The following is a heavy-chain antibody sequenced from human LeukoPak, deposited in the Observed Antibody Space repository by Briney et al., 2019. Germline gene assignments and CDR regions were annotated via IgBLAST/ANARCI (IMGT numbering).Heavy chain of an antibody. Sequence: GGSLRLSCAASGFTFSSYEMNWVRQAPGKGLEWVSYISSSGSTIYYADSVKGRFTISRDNAKNSLYLQMNSLRAEDTAVYYCAREWELLPWDWGQGTLVTVSS. CDR3: AREWELLPWD. V-gene: IGHV3-48*03. D-gene: IGHD3-10*01. CDR2: ISSSGSTI. CDR1: GFTFSSYE. J-gene: IGHJ4*02.